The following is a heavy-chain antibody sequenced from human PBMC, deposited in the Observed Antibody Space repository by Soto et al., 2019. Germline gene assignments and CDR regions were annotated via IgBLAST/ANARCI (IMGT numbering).Heavy chain of an antibody. V-gene: IGHV3-23*01. J-gene: IGHJ4*02. Sequence: GGSLRLSCAASGFTFSSYAMSWVRQAPGKGLEWVSAISGSGGSTYYADSVKGRFTISRDNSKNTLYLQMNSLRAEDTAVYYCAKSPYYYDSSGYYYFDYWGQGTLVTVSS. CDR3: AKSPYYYDSSGYYYFDY. CDR1: GFTFSSYA. CDR2: ISGSGGST. D-gene: IGHD3-22*01.